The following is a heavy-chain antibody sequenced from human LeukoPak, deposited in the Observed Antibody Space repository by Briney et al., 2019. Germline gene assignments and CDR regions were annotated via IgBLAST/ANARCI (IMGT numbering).Heavy chain of an antibody. CDR3: ARDVPGYSSSNGMDV. D-gene: IGHD6-13*01. V-gene: IGHV3-7*01. J-gene: IGHJ6*02. CDR1: GLSFSHYW. Sequence: GGSLRLSCAASGLSFSHYWMSWVRQAPGKGLEWVGNIKPDGGHQNYVDSVKGRFTISRDNAKNSLYLQMNRLRAEDTAVYYCARDVPGYSSSNGMDVWGQGTTVTVSS. CDR2: IKPDGGHQ.